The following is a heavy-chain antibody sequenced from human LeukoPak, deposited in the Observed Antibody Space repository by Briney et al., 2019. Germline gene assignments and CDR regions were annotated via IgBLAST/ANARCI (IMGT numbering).Heavy chain of an antibody. V-gene: IGHV3-23*01. D-gene: IGHD5-12*01. J-gene: IGHJ4*02. Sequence: GGSLRLSCAASGFTFSSYAMSWVRQARGKGLEWVSAISGSGGGTYYADSVKGRFPISRDDSKSTLYLQMNSLRADDTAVYYCAKEAAYSGYDCRYWGQGTLVTVSS. CDR2: ISGSGGGT. CDR3: AKEAAYSGYDCRY. CDR1: GFTFSSYA.